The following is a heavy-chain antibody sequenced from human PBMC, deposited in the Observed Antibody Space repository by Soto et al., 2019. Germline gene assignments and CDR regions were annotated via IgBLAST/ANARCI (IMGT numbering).Heavy chain of an antibody. J-gene: IGHJ3*02. V-gene: IGHV1-69*01. D-gene: IGHD2-2*02. CDR2: IIPIFGTA. Sequence: QVQLVQSGAEVKKPGSSVKVSCKASGGTFSSYAISWVRQAPGPGLEWMGGIIPIFGTANYAQKFQGRVTITADESTSTAYMELSSLRSEDTAVYYCARVGYCSSTSCYTSAFDIWGQGTMVTVSS. CDR1: GGTFSSYA. CDR3: ARVGYCSSTSCYTSAFDI.